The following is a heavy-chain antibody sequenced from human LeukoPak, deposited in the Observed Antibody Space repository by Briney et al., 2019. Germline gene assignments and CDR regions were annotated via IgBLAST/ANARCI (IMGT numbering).Heavy chain of an antibody. CDR2: IYYSGST. CDR3: ARDRDFRGHAFDI. J-gene: IGHJ3*02. D-gene: IGHD3-10*01. Sequence: PGGSLRLSCAASGFTFSSYAMHWIRQPPGKGLEWIGYIYYSGSTNYNPSLKGRVTISVDTSKNQFSLKLSSVTAADTAVYYCARDRDFRGHAFDIWGQGTMVTVSS. CDR1: GFTFSSYA. V-gene: IGHV4-59*01.